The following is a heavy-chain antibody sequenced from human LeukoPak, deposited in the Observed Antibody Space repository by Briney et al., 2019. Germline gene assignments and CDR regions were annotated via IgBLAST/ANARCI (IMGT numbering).Heavy chain of an antibody. Sequence: PSETLSLTCAVYGGSFSGYYWSWIRQPPGKGLEWIGEINHSGSTNYNPSLKSRVTISVDTSKNQFSLKLSSVTAADTAVYYCARAPVSTAYLHYYSMDVWGKGTMVTVSS. CDR1: GGSFSGYY. CDR3: ARAPVSTAYLHYYSMDV. V-gene: IGHV4-34*01. CDR2: INHSGST. J-gene: IGHJ6*04. D-gene: IGHD3-16*01.